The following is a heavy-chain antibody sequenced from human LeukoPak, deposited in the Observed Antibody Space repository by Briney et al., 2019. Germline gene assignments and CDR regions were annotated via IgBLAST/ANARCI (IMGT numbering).Heavy chain of an antibody. J-gene: IGHJ4*02. CDR3: ARDLLAWSSFDY. CDR1: GYTFTGYY. Sequence: GASVNVSCKASGYTFTGYYMHWVRQAPGQGLEWMGWINPNSGGTNYAQKFQGRVTMTRDTSISTAYMELSRLRSDDTAVYYCARDLLAWSSFDYWGQGTLVTVSS. CDR2: INPNSGGT. V-gene: IGHV1-2*02. D-gene: IGHD3-3*01.